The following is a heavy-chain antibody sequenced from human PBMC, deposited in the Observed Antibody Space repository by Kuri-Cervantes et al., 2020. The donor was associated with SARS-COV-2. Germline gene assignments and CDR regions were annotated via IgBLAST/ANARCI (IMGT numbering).Heavy chain of an antibody. CDR3: ARDRGDFWSGSINY. J-gene: IGHJ4*02. Sequence: GGSLRLSCAASGFTVSSNYMNWVRQAPGKGLEWVSYISSSSSTIYYADSVKGRFTISRDNAKNSLYLQMNSLRAEDTAVYYCARDRGDFWSGSINYWGQGTLVTVSS. D-gene: IGHD3-3*01. CDR1: GFTVSSNY. CDR2: ISSSSSTI. V-gene: IGHV3-48*01.